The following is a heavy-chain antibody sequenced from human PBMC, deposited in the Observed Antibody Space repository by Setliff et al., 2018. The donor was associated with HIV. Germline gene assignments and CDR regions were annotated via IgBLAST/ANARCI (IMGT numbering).Heavy chain of an antibody. V-gene: IGHV3-48*04. D-gene: IGHD4-4*01. J-gene: IGHJ4*02. CDR3: ARFRLYHYSNKVDY. Sequence: PGGSLRLSCAASGFSFNTYSMSWFRQAPGKGLEWVSYITGSSDTIYYADSVKGRFTISRDNAKNSLYLQMNSLRAEDTAVYYCARFRLYHYSNKVDYWGQGTLVTVSS. CDR1: GFSFNTYS. CDR2: ITGSSDTI.